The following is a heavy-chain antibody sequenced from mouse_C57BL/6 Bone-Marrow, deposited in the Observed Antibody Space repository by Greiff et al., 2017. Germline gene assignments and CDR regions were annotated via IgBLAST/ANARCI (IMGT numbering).Heavy chain of an antibody. J-gene: IGHJ3*01. CDR1: GYTFTDYE. V-gene: IGHV1-15*01. CDR2: LDPETGGT. CDR3: TRSVELRLPFAY. Sequence: QVQLQQSGAELVRPGASVTLSCKASGYTFTDYEMHWVKQTPVHGLEWIGALDPETGGTAYNQKFKGKAILTADTSSSTAYMALRSLTSEASAVYYCTRSVELRLPFAYWGQGTLFTVSA. D-gene: IGHD3-2*02.